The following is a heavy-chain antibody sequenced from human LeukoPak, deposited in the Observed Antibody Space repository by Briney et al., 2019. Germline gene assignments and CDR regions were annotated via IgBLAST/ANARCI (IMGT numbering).Heavy chain of an antibody. D-gene: IGHD4-17*01. CDR2: IYPGDSDT. J-gene: IGHJ3*01. CDR3: ARQNDYDNNFRGLDPFDL. CDR1: GYSFFRNW. Sequence: GESLKISCKGSGYSFFRNWIGWVRQMPGKGLEWMGIIYPGDSDTRYSPSFQGHVTISADRSVSTVYLQWSSLKASDTAMYYCARQNDYDNNFRGLDPFDLWDQGTLVTVSS. V-gene: IGHV5-51*01.